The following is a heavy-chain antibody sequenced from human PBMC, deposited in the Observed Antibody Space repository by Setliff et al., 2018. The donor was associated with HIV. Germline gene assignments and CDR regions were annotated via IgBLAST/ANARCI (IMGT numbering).Heavy chain of an antibody. CDR3: ARDPRGLLSPVPRGYFDY. D-gene: IGHD3-22*01. Sequence: PGGSLRLSCAVSGFSFSNYNMNWVRQAPGKGLEWISSISRDSRYIYYADSVKGRVTISRDNAKNSLYLQMNSLRAEDTAVYYCARDPRGLLSPVPRGYFDYWGQGALVTVSS. CDR1: GFSFSNYN. V-gene: IGHV3-21*01. J-gene: IGHJ4*02. CDR2: ISRDSRYI.